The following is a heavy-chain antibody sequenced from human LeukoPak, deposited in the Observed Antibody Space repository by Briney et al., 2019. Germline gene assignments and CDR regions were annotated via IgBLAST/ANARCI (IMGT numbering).Heavy chain of an antibody. CDR1: GGSFSSYY. J-gene: IGHJ6*02. CDR3: ANLPYYYYGMDV. V-gene: IGHV4-34*01. Sequence: SETLSLTCTFYGGSFSSYYWSWVRQPSGKGLEWIGEINHSGSTTYNPSLRSRVTISVDTSKKHFSLKLTSVTAADTAVYYCANLPYYYYGMDVWGQGTTVTVSS. CDR2: INHSGST.